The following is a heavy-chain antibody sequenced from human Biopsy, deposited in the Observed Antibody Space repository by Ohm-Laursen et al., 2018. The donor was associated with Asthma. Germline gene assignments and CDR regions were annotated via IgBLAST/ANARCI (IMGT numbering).Heavy chain of an antibody. CDR1: GGSISSGDYY. CDR2: IYYIGNT. V-gene: IGHV4-30-4*01. D-gene: IGHD4-17*01. J-gene: IGHJ4*02. CDR3: ARRGGLRRYFDY. Sequence: TLSLTCTVSGGSISSGDYYWSWIRQPPGKGLEWTGYIYYIGNTYYSPSLKSRVTISLDTSKNQFSLKLSSATAADTAVYYCARRGGLRRYFDYWGQGTLVTVSS.